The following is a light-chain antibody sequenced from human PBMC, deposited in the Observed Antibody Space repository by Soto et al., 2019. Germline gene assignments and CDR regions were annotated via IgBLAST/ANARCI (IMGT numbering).Light chain of an antibody. CDR1: QSINSNY. CDR3: QQYGSSPT. Sequence: EIVLTQSPATLSLSPGERATLSCGASQSINSNYLAWYQQKPGLAPRLVIYDTSRRSPGIPDRLTGSGSGTDFTLTISRLEPEYSAIYYCQQYGSSPTFGQVTPLEIK. V-gene: IGKV3D-20*01. J-gene: IGKJ5*01. CDR2: DTS.